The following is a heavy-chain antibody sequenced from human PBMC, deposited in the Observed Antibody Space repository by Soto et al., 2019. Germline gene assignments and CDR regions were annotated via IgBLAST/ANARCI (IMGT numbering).Heavy chain of an antibody. CDR3: ANDFRTGHDY. Sequence: PGGSLRLSCAASGLTFTNYAMSWVRQAPGKGLEWVSTVVSSGDSAYYADSVKGRFTISRDNSENTVNLQMSNLRAEDTAIYYCANDFRTGHDYWGQGTLVTVSS. J-gene: IGHJ4*02. D-gene: IGHD1-1*01. CDR2: VVSSGDSA. CDR1: GLTFTNYA. V-gene: IGHV3-23*01.